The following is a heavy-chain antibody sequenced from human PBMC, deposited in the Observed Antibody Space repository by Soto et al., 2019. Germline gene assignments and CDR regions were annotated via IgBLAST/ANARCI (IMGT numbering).Heavy chain of an antibody. CDR1: SGSISGQY. CDR2: IYTSGNT. J-gene: IGHJ4*02. Sequence: TSETLSLTCTVSSGSISGQYWSWIRQSAGKGLEWIGRIGRIYTSGNTNYNPSLKSRVTMSVDTSKNQFSLKMNSVTAADTAVYYCARLTSEGDYFDFWGQGTLVTVSS. D-gene: IGHD2-2*01. V-gene: IGHV4-4*07. CDR3: ARLTSEGDYFDF.